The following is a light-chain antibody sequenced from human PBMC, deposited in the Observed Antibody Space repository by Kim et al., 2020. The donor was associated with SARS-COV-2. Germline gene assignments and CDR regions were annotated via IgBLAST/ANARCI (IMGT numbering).Light chain of an antibody. CDR3: QAWDSSTNVV. J-gene: IGLJ2*01. V-gene: IGLV3-1*01. CDR1: KLGDKY. Sequence: VSPGQTASITCSGDKLGDKYACWYQQKPGQSPVLVIYQDSKRPSGIPERFSGSNSGNTDTLTISGTQAMDEADYYCQAWDSSTNVVFGGGTKLTVL. CDR2: QDS.